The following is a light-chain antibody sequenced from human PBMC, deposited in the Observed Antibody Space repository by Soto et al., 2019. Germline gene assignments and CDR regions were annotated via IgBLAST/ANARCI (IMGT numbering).Light chain of an antibody. J-gene: IGLJ1*01. CDR3: CSYTSSSTHV. V-gene: IGLV2-14*03. CDR2: DVN. CDR1: SSDVGGYNF. Sequence: QSALTQPASVSGSPGQSITISCTGTSSDVGGYNFVSWYQQHPGKVPKLMIFDVNRRPSGVSDRFSGSKSGNTASLTLSGLQAEDVGDYYCCSYTSSSTHVFGSGTKLTVL.